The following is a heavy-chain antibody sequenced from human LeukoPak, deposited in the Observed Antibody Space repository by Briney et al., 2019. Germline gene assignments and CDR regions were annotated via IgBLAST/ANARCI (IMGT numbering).Heavy chain of an antibody. V-gene: IGHV3-7*01. D-gene: IGHD2-15*01. CDR2: IRQDGSKI. Sequence: PGGSLRLSCAASGFTFSTYWMSWVRQAPGKGLEWVANIRQDGSKIYYVDSVKGRFTISRDNAKNSLYLQMNSLRAEDTAVYYCARAKFVGYCSGGSCYPYGMDVWGQGTTVTVSS. CDR1: GFTFSTYW. J-gene: IGHJ6*02. CDR3: ARAKFVGYCSGGSCYPYGMDV.